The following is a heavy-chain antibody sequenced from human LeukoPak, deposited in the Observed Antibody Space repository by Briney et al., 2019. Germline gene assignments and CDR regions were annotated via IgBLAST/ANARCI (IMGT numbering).Heavy chain of an antibody. CDR2: IRSKAYGGTT. V-gene: IGHV3-49*03. J-gene: IGHJ6*03. Sequence: GGSLRLSCTASGFTFGDYAMSWFRQAPGKGLEWVGLIRSKAYGGTTEYAASVKGRFTISRDDSKSIAYLQMNSLKTEDTAVYYCTRDKDCSSTSCPPYYYYMDVWGKGTTVTVSS. D-gene: IGHD2-2*01. CDR1: GFTFGDYA. CDR3: TRDKDCSSTSCPPYYYYMDV.